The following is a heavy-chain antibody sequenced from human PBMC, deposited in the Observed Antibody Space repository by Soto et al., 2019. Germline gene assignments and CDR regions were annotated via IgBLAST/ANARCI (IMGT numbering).Heavy chain of an antibody. J-gene: IGHJ4*02. D-gene: IGHD6-19*01. CDR3: AKAYSSGWYSPPDY. Sequence: EVQLVESGGGLVQPGRSLRLSCAASGFTFDDYAMHWVRQAPGKGLEWVSGISWTSGRIGYADSVKGRFTISRDNAKDSLYLQMNSLRAEDTALYYCAKAYSSGWYSPPDYWGQGTLVTVSS. V-gene: IGHV3-9*01. CDR2: ISWTSGRI. CDR1: GFTFDDYA.